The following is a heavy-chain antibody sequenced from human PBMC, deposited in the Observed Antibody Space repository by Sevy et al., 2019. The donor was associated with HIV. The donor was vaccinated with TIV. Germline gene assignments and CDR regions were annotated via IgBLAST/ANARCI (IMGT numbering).Heavy chain of an antibody. D-gene: IGHD2-2*01. J-gene: IGHJ4*02. CDR2: IKSKTDGGTT. Sequence: GGSLRLSCAASGFTFSNAWMSWVRQAPGKGLEWVGRIKSKTDGGTTDYAAPVKGRFTISRDDSKNTLYLQMNSLKTEDTAVYYCTTGDIVVVPAADLDYWGQGTLVTVPS. V-gene: IGHV3-15*01. CDR1: GFTFSNAW. CDR3: TTGDIVVVPAADLDY.